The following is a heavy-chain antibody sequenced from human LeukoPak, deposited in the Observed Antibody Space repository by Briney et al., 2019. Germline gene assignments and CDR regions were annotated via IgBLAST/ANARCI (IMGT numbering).Heavy chain of an antibody. J-gene: IGHJ4*02. CDR3: ARILTDYYDSSGYFDY. CDR1: GYTFTGYY. Sequence: GASVKVSCKASGYTFTGYYMHWVRQAPGQGLEWMGWINPNSGGTNYAQKFQGWVTMTRDTSISTAYMELRSLRSDDTAVYYCARILTDYYDSSGYFDYWGQGTLVTVSS. D-gene: IGHD3-22*01. V-gene: IGHV1-2*04. CDR2: INPNSGGT.